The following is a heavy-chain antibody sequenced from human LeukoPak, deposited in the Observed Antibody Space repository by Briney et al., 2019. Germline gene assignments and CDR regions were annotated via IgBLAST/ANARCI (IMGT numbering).Heavy chain of an antibody. CDR3: AKAPVTTCRGAYCYPFDY. CDR1: GFTFSSYG. Sequence: GGSLRLSCAAPGFTFSSYGMHWVRQAPGKGLEWVAFIRYDGSNKYYADSVKGRFTISRDNSKNTLYLQMNRLRPEDAAVYYCAKAPVTTCRGAYCYPFDYWGQGTLVTVSS. D-gene: IGHD2-21*01. J-gene: IGHJ4*02. V-gene: IGHV3-30*02. CDR2: IRYDGSNK.